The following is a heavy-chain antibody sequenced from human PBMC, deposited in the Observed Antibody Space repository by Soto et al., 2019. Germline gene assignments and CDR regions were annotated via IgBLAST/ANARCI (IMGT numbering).Heavy chain of an antibody. CDR1: GFTFSSYG. CDR2: ISYDGGLQ. CDR3: VSDRGYGHASVPYS. V-gene: IGHV3-30*03. J-gene: IGHJ4*02. D-gene: IGHD5-18*01. Sequence: QAQLVESGGGVVQPGRSLRLSCAASGFTFSSYGMHWVRQAPGTGPAGVAVISYDGGLQHYADSVKGRFTISRDNSKNMVLLQMNSLRAEDTAVYYCVSDRGYGHASVPYSWGQGTLVSVSS.